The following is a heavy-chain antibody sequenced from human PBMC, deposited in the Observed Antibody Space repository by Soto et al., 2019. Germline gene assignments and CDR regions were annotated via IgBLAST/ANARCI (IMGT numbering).Heavy chain of an antibody. CDR1: GFTCGSYS. CDR2: ISSSSRTI. CDR3: ARDGYGDYLFDF. J-gene: IGHJ4*02. Sequence: GGSLRLSWAASGFTCGSYSINWVRQPPGKGLEWISYISSSSRTIYYADSVKGRFTISRDNAKNSMYLQMNSLRAEDTAVYYCARDGYGDYLFDFWGQGTLVTVSS. D-gene: IGHD4-17*01. V-gene: IGHV3-48*01.